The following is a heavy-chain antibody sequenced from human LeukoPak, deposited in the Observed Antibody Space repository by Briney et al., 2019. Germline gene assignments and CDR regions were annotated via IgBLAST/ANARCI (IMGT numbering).Heavy chain of an antibody. J-gene: IGHJ4*02. CDR1: GGSFSGYY. D-gene: IGHD3-22*01. CDR3: ARETPDYYDSSGYYYIGY. V-gene: IGHV4-34*01. CDR2: INHSGST. Sequence: SETLSLTCAVYGGSFSGYYRSWIRQPPGKGLEWIGEINHSGSTNYNPSLKSRVTISVDTSRNQFSLKLSSVTAADTAVYYCARETPDYYDSSGYYYIGYWGQGTLVTVSS.